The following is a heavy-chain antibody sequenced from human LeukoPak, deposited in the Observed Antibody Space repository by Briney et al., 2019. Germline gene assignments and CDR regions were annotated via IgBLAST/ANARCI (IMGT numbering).Heavy chain of an antibody. V-gene: IGHV3-7*01. CDR2: IIQDGGET. CDR3: VRALGVDSIGRDYAGNDF. J-gene: IGHJ4*02. D-gene: IGHD2-21*01. Sequence: PGGSLILSCAGSGFSFSSYWMGWVRQTPGKGLEYVANIIQDGGETHYVDSVKGRFTISRDNAKKQLYLQMNRLRGEDTAVYYCVRALGVDSIGRDYAGNDFWGQGTLVIVSS. CDR1: GFSFSSYW.